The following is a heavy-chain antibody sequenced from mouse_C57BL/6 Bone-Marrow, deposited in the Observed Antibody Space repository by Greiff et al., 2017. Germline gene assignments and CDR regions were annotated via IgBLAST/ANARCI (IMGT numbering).Heavy chain of an antibody. Sequence: EVKVEESGGGLVKPGGSLKLSCAASGFTFSSYAMSWVRQTPEKRLEWVATISDGGSYTYYPDNVKGRFTISRDNAKNNLYLQMSHLKSEDTAMYYCARDGGIYDGYLYYYARDYWGQGTSVTVSS. CDR2: ISDGGSYT. CDR3: ARDGGIYDGYLYYYARDY. CDR1: GFTFSSYA. D-gene: IGHD2-3*01. J-gene: IGHJ4*01. V-gene: IGHV5-4*01.